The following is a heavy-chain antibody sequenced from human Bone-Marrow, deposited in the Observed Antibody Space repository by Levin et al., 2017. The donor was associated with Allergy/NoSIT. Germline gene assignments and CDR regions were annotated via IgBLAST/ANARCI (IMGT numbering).Heavy chain of an antibody. CDR1: GFTFSIYS. D-gene: IGHD1-14*01. Sequence: GGSLRLSCTVSGFTFSIYSINWVRQAPGKGLEWVSSISSSGSDMYYVDSVKGRFTISRDNAKNSLTLQMNSLRAEDTAVYYCAREGPFYENMPFREPNASNLWGQGTMVTVSA. J-gene: IGHJ3*01. CDR2: ISSSGSDM. CDR3: AREGPFYENMPFREPNASNL. V-gene: IGHV3-21*01.